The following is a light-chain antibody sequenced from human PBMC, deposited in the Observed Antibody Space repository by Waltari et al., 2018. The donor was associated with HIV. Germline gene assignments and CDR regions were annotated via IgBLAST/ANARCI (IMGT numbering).Light chain of an antibody. CDR2: EVD. CDR3: SSFTKDFTVI. J-gene: IGLJ2*01. Sequence: SVLTQPSSVSGFPGQSVTISCTGTDSAFGSGTFVSWYQQHPGKAPKVILFEVDSRASGVDDRFSGSKSGNTASLTISGLRTEDEANYYCSSFTKDFTVIFGGGTKVTIL. CDR1: DSAFGSGTF. V-gene: IGLV2-14*03.